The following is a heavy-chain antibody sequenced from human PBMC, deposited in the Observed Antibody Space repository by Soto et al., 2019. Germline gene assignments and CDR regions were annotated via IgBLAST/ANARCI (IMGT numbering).Heavy chain of an antibody. J-gene: IGHJ5*02. V-gene: IGHV4-4*07. CDR3: ARGWFDP. CDR2: IYSSGRT. Sequence: PSETLSLTCTLSGGSISSYCWSCLRQPAGKGLKWIGRIYSSGRTRYHPSHKSRMTMSVDTSKCKFSLQLSSVTAADAAVYYCARGWFDPWGQGTLVTVSS. CDR1: GGSISSYC.